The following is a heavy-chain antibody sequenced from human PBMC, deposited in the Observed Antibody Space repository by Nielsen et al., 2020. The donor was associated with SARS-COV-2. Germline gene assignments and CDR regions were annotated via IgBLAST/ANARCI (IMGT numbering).Heavy chain of an antibody. Sequence: GGSLRLSCAASGLTLRSYAMSWVRHVPGKGLEWLSAISGSGGSTFYTDSVKGRFTISRDDSKNTLYLQMNSLRADDTAVYYCAKEGLGTGSHAFEMWGQGTVVTVSS. J-gene: IGHJ3*02. CDR2: ISGSGGST. V-gene: IGHV3-23*01. CDR3: AKEGLGTGSHAFEM. CDR1: GLTLRSYA. D-gene: IGHD3/OR15-3a*01.